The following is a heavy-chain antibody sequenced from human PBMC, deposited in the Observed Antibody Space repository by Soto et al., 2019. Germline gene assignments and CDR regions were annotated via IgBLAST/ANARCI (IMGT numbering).Heavy chain of an antibody. V-gene: IGHV5-51*01. CDR1: GYSFTSYW. D-gene: IGHD3-10*01. J-gene: IGHJ3*02. Sequence: GESLKISCKGSGYSFTSYWIGWVRQMPGKGLEWMGIIYPGDSDTRYSPSFQGQVTISADKSISTAYLQWSSLKASDTAMYYCAREGLLWFGDQIWGRDAFDIWGQGTMVTVSS. CDR3: AREGLLWFGDQIWGRDAFDI. CDR2: IYPGDSDT.